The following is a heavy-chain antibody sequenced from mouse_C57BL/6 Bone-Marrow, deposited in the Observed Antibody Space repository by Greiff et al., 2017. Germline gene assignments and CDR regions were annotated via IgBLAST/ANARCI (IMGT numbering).Heavy chain of an antibody. CDR2: INPGSGGT. V-gene: IGHV1-54*01. Sequence: QVQLKESGAELVRPGTSVKVSCKASGFDFTNYLIQCVKQRPGQGLEWIGRINPGSGGTNYNEKFKSKATLTVDTSTSTVYMQLSSLRSKETAVYNCSSRTTIVGHFDYWGQGTTLTVSS. D-gene: IGHD1-1*01. CDR1: GFDFTNYL. CDR3: SSRTTIVGHFDY. J-gene: IGHJ2*01.